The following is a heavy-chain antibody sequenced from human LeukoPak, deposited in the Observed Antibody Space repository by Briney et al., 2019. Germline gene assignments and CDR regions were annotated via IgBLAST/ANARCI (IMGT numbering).Heavy chain of an antibody. J-gene: IGHJ5*02. D-gene: IGHD2-2*01. CDR1: GGTFSSYA. CDR2: IIPIFGTA. CDR3: ARDRANCSSTSCYVRWVGWFDP. Sequence: SVKVSCKAFGGTFSSYAISWVRQAPGQGLEWMGGIIPIFGTANYAQKFQGRVTITADESTSTAYMELSSLRSEDTAVYYCARDRANCSSTSCYVRWVGWFDPWGQGTLVTVSS. V-gene: IGHV1-69*01.